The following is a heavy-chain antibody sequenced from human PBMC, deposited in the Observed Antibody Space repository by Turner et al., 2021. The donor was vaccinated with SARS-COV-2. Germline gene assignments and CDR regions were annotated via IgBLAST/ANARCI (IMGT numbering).Heavy chain of an antibody. CDR2: ISGSGGST. CDR3: AKAQLGYYLGVDY. V-gene: IGHV3-23*01. CDR1: GFIFSSYV. J-gene: IGHJ4*02. D-gene: IGHD3-3*01. Sequence: VQPGGSLSLSCAASGFIFSSYVMSWVRQAPGKGLEWVSGISGSGGSTYYADSVKGRFTISRDNSKNTLYLQMNSLRAEDTAVYYCAKAQLGYYLGVDYWGQGTLVTVSS.